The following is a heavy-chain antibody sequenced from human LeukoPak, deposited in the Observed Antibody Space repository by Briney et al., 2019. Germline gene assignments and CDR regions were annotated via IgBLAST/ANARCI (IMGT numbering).Heavy chain of an antibody. CDR3: ARDPHLSGWSDY. D-gene: IGHD6-19*01. V-gene: IGHV3-21*01. CDR2: ISSQSTYI. Sequence: GGSLRLSCAASGITFSSYSMSCVRQAPGKGLEWVSSISSQSTYIYSADSLKGRFAISRDNAKNSLYLQMNSLRAEDTAVYYCARDPHLSGWSDYWGQGSLVTVSS. J-gene: IGHJ4*02. CDR1: GITFSSYS.